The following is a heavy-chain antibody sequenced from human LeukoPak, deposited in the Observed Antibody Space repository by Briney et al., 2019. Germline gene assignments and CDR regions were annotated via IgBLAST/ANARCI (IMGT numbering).Heavy chain of an antibody. Sequence: GGSLRLSCAASGFTFDDYAMHWVRQAPGKGLEWVSLISGDGGSTYYADSVKGRFTISRDNSKNSLYLQMNSLRTEDTALYYCAKVPLREAGDALFDYWGQGTLVTVSS. CDR2: ISGDGGST. D-gene: IGHD2-21*02. J-gene: IGHJ4*02. CDR1: GFTFDDYA. V-gene: IGHV3-43*02. CDR3: AKVPLREAGDALFDY.